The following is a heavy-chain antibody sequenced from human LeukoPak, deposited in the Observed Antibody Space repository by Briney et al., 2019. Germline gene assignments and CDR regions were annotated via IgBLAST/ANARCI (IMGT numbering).Heavy chain of an antibody. CDR2: ISSSGSTI. Sequence: GGSLRLSCAASGFTFSSYEMNWVRQAPGKGLEWVSYISSSGSTIYYADSVKGRFTISRDNAKNSLYLQMSSLRAEDTALYYCAKAHVPTMIRGVVSSDWGQGTLVTVSS. CDR3: AKAHVPTMIRGVVSSD. D-gene: IGHD3-10*01. J-gene: IGHJ4*02. CDR1: GFTFSSYE. V-gene: IGHV3-48*03.